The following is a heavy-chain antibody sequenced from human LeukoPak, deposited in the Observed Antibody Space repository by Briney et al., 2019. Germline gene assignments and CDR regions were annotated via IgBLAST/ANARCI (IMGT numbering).Heavy chain of an antibody. Sequence: SETLSPTCTASGGSIRSSSYYWGWIRQPPGKGLDWIGSIYYDGSPYYNPSLKSRVTISVDTSKNQFSLKVRSVTAADTAVYYCARQVLEMTAMYAFDIWGQGTIVTVSS. CDR2: IYYDGSP. V-gene: IGHV4-39*01. J-gene: IGHJ3*02. CDR3: ARQVLEMTAMYAFDI. D-gene: IGHD5-24*01. CDR1: GGSIRSSSYY.